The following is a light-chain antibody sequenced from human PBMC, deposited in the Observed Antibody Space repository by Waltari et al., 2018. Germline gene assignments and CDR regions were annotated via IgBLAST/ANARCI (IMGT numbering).Light chain of an antibody. J-gene: IGKJ1*01. Sequence: EIVMTQSPATLSVSSGERATLSCRASQTVGSNLAWYQQKPGQAPRLLIYSASTRDTGIPPRFSGRGSGTEFTLTISSQQSEDFAVYYCQQYNDWPQTFGQGTKVEIK. CDR3: QQYNDWPQT. V-gene: IGKV3-15*01. CDR2: SAS. CDR1: QTVGSN.